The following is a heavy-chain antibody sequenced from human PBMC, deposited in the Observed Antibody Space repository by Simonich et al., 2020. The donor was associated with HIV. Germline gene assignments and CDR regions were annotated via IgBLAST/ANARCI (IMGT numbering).Heavy chain of an antibody. CDR2: MNPNSGST. J-gene: IGHJ4*02. Sequence: SGAEVKKPGASVKVSCKASGYTFTSYHINWVRQATGQGLEWMGWMNPNSGSTGFAQKFQGRVTITRNTSVSTAYMELSSLRSEDTAVYYCASQEYYNWNDPYFDYWGQGTLVTVSS. CDR1: GYTFTSYH. CDR3: ASQEYYNWNDPYFDY. V-gene: IGHV1-8*03. D-gene: IGHD1-20*01.